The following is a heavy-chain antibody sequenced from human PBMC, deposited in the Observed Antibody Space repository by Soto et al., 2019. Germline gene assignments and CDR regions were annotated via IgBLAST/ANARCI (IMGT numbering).Heavy chain of an antibody. V-gene: IGHV3-30-3*01. CDR3: ARGCPMTFGGALDY. Sequence: GGSLRLSCAASGFTFSSYAMHWVRQAPGKGLEWVAVIPYDGSNKYYADSVKGRFTISRDNSKNTLYLQMNSLRAEDTAVYYCARGCPMTFGGALDYWGQGTLVTVSS. CDR1: GFTFSSYA. CDR2: IPYDGSNK. J-gene: IGHJ4*02. D-gene: IGHD3-16*01.